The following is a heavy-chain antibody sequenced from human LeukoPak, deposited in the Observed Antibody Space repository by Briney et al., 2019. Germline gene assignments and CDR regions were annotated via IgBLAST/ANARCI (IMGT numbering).Heavy chain of an antibody. Sequence: GGSLRLSCAASGFTFSDYYMSWIRQVPGKGLEWVSYISSSSSSIYYADSVKGRFTVSRDNAKNSLYLQMNSLRAEDTAVYYCARDSAGYDFWSGSFGMDVWGQGTTVTASS. V-gene: IGHV3-11*01. CDR3: ARDSAGYDFWSGSFGMDV. J-gene: IGHJ6*02. CDR1: GFTFSDYY. D-gene: IGHD3-3*01. CDR2: ISSSSSSI.